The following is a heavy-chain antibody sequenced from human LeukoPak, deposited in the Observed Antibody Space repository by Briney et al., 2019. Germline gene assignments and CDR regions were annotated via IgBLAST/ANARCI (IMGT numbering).Heavy chain of an antibody. CDR1: GGSISSYY. Sequence: SENLSLTCTVSGGSISSYYWSWIRQPPGKGLEWIGYIYYSGSTNYNPSLKSRVTISVDTSKNQFSLKLSSVTAADTAVYYCAREALAGTTRNWFDPWGQGTLVTVSS. J-gene: IGHJ5*02. CDR2: IYYSGST. CDR3: AREALAGTTRNWFDP. V-gene: IGHV4-59*12. D-gene: IGHD6-19*01.